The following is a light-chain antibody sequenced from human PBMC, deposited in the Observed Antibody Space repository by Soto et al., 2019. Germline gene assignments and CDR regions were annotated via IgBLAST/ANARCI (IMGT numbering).Light chain of an antibody. Sequence: EIVLTQSPGTLSLSPGESATLSCRASQSVSSSYLAWYQQKTGQAPRLLIYGESSRATGIPDRFSGSGSGTDLTLTISRLQSEDFALYYCQQYNDWPLTCGQGTKVDIK. V-gene: IGKV3-20*01. CDR3: QQYNDWPLT. J-gene: IGKJ1*01. CDR1: QSVSSSY. CDR2: GES.